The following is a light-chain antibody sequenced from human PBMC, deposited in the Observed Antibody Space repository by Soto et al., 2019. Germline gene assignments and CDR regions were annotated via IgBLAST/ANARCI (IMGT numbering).Light chain of an antibody. V-gene: IGKV1-9*01. Sequence: DIQLTQSPSFLSASVGDRVTITCRASQDIRSYLAWYQQKPGKAPRLLIYAASTLQSGVPSRFSGSGSGTDFTLTISSLQPEDFATYYCLHDYNYPRAFGQGTKVEIK. CDR3: LHDYNYPRA. CDR1: QDIRSY. CDR2: AAS. J-gene: IGKJ1*01.